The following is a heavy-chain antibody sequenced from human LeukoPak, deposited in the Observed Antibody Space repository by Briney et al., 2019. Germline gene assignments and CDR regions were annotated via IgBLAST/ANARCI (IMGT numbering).Heavy chain of an antibody. CDR1: GGTFSSYA. CDR3: ARSSSRWKHAFDI. J-gene: IGHJ3*02. V-gene: IGHV1-2*02. D-gene: IGHD2-2*01. CDR2: INPNSGGT. Sequence: ASVKVSCKASGGTFSSYAISWVRQAPGQGLEWMGWINPNSGGTNYAQKFQGRVTMTRDTSISTAYMELSRLRSDDTAVYYCARSSSRWKHAFDIWGQGTMVTVSS.